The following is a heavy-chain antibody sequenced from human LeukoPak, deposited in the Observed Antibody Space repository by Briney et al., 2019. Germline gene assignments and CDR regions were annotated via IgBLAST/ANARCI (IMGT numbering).Heavy chain of an antibody. Sequence: GASVKVSCKASGYTFTGYYMHWVRQAPGQGLEWMGWINPNSGGTNYAQKFQDRVTMTRDTSISTAYMELSRLRSDDTAVYYCARDRPMIVVVDYYGMDVWGQGTTVTVSS. D-gene: IGHD3-22*01. CDR2: INPNSGGT. CDR1: GYTFTGYY. V-gene: IGHV1-2*02. J-gene: IGHJ6*02. CDR3: ARDRPMIVVVDYYGMDV.